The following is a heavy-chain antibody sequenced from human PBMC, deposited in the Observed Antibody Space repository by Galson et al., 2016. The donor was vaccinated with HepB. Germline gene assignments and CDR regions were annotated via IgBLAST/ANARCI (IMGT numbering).Heavy chain of an antibody. CDR1: EFTFSSYA. CDR3: AKDLWVRQQLAYYFDY. D-gene: IGHD6-13*01. V-gene: IGHV3-23*01. J-gene: IGHJ4*02. CDR2: ISRSGGTT. Sequence: SLRLSCAASEFTFSSYAMAWVRQAPGKGLEWVSGISRSGGTTYYADSVKGRFTVSRDNSKNTLYLQMSSLRAEDTAVYYCAKDLWVRQQLAYYFDYWGQGTLVTVSS.